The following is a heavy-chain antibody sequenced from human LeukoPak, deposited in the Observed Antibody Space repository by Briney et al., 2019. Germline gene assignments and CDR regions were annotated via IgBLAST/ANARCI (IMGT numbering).Heavy chain of an antibody. V-gene: IGHV3-21*01. Sequence: GGSLRLSCAASGSTFNVYTMHWVRQAPGKGLEWVSSITSSSSHLYYADSVKGRFTISRDNAKNSLFLQMNSLRAEDTAVYYCARALYGGCGHFDYWGQGTLVTVSS. J-gene: IGHJ4*02. CDR3: ARALYGGCGHFDY. CDR1: GSTFNVYT. CDR2: ITSSSSHL. D-gene: IGHD2-15*01.